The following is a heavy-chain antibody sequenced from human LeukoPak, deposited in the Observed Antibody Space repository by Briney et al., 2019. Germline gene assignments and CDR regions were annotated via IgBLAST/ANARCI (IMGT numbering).Heavy chain of an antibody. D-gene: IGHD1-1*01. Sequence: GASVKVSCKASGYTFTDYSLHWVRQAPGQGLEWMGWIYPDSGGTNYAQNFQGRVTMTRDTSISAAYMELTRLKSDDTAAYYCARAGTWNDFDYWGQGTLVTVSS. CDR1: GYTFTDYS. CDR3: ARAGTWNDFDY. CDR2: IYPDSGGT. V-gene: IGHV1-2*02. J-gene: IGHJ4*02.